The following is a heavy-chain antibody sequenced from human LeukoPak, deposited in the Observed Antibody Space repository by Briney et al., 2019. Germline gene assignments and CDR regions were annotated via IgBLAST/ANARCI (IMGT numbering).Heavy chain of an antibody. V-gene: IGHV3-7*03. Sequence: GGSLSLSCAASGFTFSSYWMSWVRQAPGKGLERVANIKQDGREIYYVDSVKGRFTISRDNAMNSLYLQMNSLRAEDTAVYYCAKDRTGYSYGYFLSPWGQGTLVTVSS. CDR3: AKDRTGYSYGYFLSP. J-gene: IGHJ5*02. CDR2: IKQDGREI. CDR1: GFTFSSYW. D-gene: IGHD5-18*01.